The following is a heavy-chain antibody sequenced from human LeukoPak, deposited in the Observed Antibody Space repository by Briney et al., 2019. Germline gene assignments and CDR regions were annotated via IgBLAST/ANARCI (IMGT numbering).Heavy chain of an antibody. D-gene: IGHD5-24*01. J-gene: IGHJ4*02. Sequence: GGSLRLSCAASGFIFSTYSMDWVRQAPGKGLEWVSSITDGGSYIYYADSVKGRFTISRDNAKNSLYLQMNSLRAVDTAVYYCAKEYNGYNGVFDYWGQGTLVTVSS. CDR1: GFIFSTYS. V-gene: IGHV3-21*01. CDR3: AKEYNGYNGVFDY. CDR2: ITDGGSYI.